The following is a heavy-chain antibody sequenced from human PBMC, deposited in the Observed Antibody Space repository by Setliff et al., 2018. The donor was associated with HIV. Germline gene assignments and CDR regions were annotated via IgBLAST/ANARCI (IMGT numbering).Heavy chain of an antibody. Sequence: LSLTCSVSGGSVSSVNYYWSWIRQPPGKGLEWIGYIHYTGSTTYNPSFKSRVTISVDTSQNQFSLKLSSVTAADTAIYYCARRIYGNNPYFDYWSQGTLVTVSS. CDR2: IHYTGST. V-gene: IGHV4-61*01. J-gene: IGHJ4*02. CDR3: ARRIYGNNPYFDY. CDR1: GGSVSSVNYY. D-gene: IGHD4-17*01.